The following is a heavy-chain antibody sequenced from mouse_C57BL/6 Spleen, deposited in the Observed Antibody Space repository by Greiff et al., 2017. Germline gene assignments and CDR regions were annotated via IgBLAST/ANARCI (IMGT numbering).Heavy chain of an antibody. Sequence: QVQLQQPGAELVKPGASVKLSCKASGYTFTSYWMHWVKQRPGRGLEWIGRIDSNSGSTKYNEKFKSKATLTVDKPSSTAYMQLSRLTSEDAAVYYCGRCDGYHYYAMDYWGQGTSVTVSS. CDR2: IDSNSGST. CDR1: GYTFTSYW. CDR3: GRCDGYHYYAMDY. J-gene: IGHJ4*01. D-gene: IGHD2-3*01. V-gene: IGHV1-72*01.